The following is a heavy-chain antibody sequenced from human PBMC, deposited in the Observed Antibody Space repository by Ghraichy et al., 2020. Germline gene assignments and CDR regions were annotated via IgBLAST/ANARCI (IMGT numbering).Heavy chain of an antibody. V-gene: IGHV4-34*01. CDR2: INHSGST. D-gene: IGHD3-3*01. CDR3: ARSQPTFWSGYYRYYYYYDMDV. CDR1: GGSFSGYY. J-gene: IGHJ6*02. Sequence: SETLSLTCAVYGGSFSGYYWSWIRQPPGKGLEWIGEINHSGSTNYNPSLKSRVTISVDTSKNQFSLKLSSVTAADTAVYYCARSQPTFWSGYYRYYYYYDMDVWDQGTTVTVSS.